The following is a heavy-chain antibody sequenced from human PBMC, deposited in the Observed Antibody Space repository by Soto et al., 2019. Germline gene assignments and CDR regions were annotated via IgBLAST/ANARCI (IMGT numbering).Heavy chain of an antibody. CDR1: GFTFSKFW. V-gene: IGHV3-74*01. D-gene: IGHD2-2*02. CDR3: AREYTAWPLAYGLDV. CDR2: ISVDGSSL. J-gene: IGHJ6*02. Sequence: PGGSLRLSCEGVGFTFSKFWMHWVRQAPGKGLVWVSRISVDGSSLSYADSVKGRFTVSRDNAKNKVFLQMNSLTAEDTAVYYCAREYTAWPLAYGLDVWGQGTTVTVSS.